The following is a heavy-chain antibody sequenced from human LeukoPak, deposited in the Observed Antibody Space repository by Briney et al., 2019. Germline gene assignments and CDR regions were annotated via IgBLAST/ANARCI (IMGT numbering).Heavy chain of an antibody. D-gene: IGHD3-22*01. CDR2: INPNSGGT. V-gene: IGHV1-2*02. CDR3: ARDFVSSGYHFDY. J-gene: IGHJ4*02. CDR1: GYTFTGYY. Sequence: ASVKVSCKASGYTFTGYYMHWVRQAPGQGLEWMGWINPNSGGTNYAQKFRGRVTMTRDMSTSTVYMELSSLRSEDTAVYYCARDFVSSGYHFDYWGQGTLVTVSS.